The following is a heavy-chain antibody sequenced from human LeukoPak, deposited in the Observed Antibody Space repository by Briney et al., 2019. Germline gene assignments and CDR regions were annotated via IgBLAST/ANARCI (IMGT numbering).Heavy chain of an antibody. CDR3: ARGRITMIVVVRNWFDP. V-gene: IGHV4-61*02. D-gene: IGHD3-22*01. CDR2: IYTSGST. J-gene: IGHJ5*02. Sequence: SETLSLTCTVSGGSISSGSYYWSWIRQSAGKGLEWIGRIYTSGSTDYNPSLQSRVTISVDASKNQFSLKLSSVTAADTAVYYCARGRITMIVVVRNWFDPWGQGTLVTVSS. CDR1: GGSISSGSYY.